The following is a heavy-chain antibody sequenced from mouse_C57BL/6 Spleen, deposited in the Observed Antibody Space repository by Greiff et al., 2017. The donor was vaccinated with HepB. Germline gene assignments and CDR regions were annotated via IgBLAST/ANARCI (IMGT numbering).Heavy chain of an antibody. J-gene: IGHJ2*01. V-gene: IGHV5-4*01. CDR2: ISDGGSYT. CDR1: GFTFSSYA. Sequence: EVQVVESGGGLVKPGGSLKLSCAASGFTFSSYAMSWVRQTPEKRLEWVATISDGGSYTYYPDNVKGRFTISRDNAKNNLYLQMSHLKSEDTAMYYCARDLDPYFDYWGQGTTLTVSS. CDR3: ARDLDPYFDY.